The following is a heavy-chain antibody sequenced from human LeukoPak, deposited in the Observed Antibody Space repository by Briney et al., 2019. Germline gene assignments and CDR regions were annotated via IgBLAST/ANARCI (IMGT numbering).Heavy chain of an antibody. CDR3: ARGPSGSHPIDY. V-gene: IGHV4-34*01. CDR1: GGSFSGYY. J-gene: IGHJ4*02. CDR2: INHSGST. Sequence: SETLSPTCAVYGGSFSGYYWSWIRQPPGKGLEWIGEINHSGSTNYNPSLKSRVTISVDTSKNQFSLKLSSVTAADTAVYYCARGPSGSHPIDYWGQGTLVAVSS. D-gene: IGHD1-26*01.